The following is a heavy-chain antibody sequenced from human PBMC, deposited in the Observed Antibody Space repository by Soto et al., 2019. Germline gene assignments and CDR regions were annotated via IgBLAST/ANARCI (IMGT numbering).Heavy chain of an antibody. CDR2: ISYDGSNK. Sequence: QVQLVESGGGVVQPGRYLRVSCAASGVTFSSYAMHWVRQAPGKGLEWVAVISYDGSNKYYADSVKGRFTISRDNSKNTLYLQMNSLRAEDTAVYYCARDLRRYCTNGVCSYFDYWGQGTLVTVSS. V-gene: IGHV3-30-3*01. CDR1: GVTFSSYA. D-gene: IGHD2-8*01. J-gene: IGHJ4*02. CDR3: ARDLRRYCTNGVCSYFDY.